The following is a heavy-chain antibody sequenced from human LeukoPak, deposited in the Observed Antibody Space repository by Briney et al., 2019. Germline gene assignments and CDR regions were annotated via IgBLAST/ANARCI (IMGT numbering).Heavy chain of an antibody. Sequence: GGSLRLSCVASGFTVSSNYMSWVRQASGKGLEWVSVIYSADSTYYADSVKGRFTISRDNSKNTLYLQMNSLRAEDTAVYYCARVRRPLFYRSHVAAAGPFDYWGQGTLVTVSS. CDR1: GFTVSSNY. CDR2: IYSADST. CDR3: ARVRRPLFYRSHVAAAGPFDY. J-gene: IGHJ4*02. V-gene: IGHV3-66*01. D-gene: IGHD6-13*01.